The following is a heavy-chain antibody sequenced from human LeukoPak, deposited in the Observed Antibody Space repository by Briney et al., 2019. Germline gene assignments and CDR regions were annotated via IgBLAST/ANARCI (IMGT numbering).Heavy chain of an antibody. V-gene: IGHV3-20*04. D-gene: IGHD1-26*01. CDR1: GFTFDDYG. Sequence: PGGSLRLSCAASGFTFDDYGMSWVRQAPGKGLEWVSGINWNGGSTGYADSVKGRFTISRDNAKNSLYLQMNSLRAEDTALYYCARDRIVGTSSNGGWFDPWGQGTLVTVSS. CDR2: INWNGGST. J-gene: IGHJ5*02. CDR3: ARDRIVGTSSNGGWFDP.